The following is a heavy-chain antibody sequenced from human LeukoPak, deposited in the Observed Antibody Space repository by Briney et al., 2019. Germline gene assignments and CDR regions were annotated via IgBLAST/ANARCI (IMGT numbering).Heavy chain of an antibody. CDR1: GFMFSSYW. CDR2: INSDGSST. Sequence: GGSLRLSCAASGFMFSSYWMHWVRQPPGKGLVWVSRINSDGSSTGYADSVKGRFTISRDNAKNTLYLQMNSLRAEDTAVYYCAKGGKWDVTPFDYWGQGTLVTVSS. CDR3: AKGGKWDVTPFDY. D-gene: IGHD1-26*01. V-gene: IGHV3-74*01. J-gene: IGHJ4*02.